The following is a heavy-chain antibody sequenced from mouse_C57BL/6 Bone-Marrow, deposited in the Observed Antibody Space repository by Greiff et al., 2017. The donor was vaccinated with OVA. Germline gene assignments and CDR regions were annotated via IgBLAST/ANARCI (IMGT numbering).Heavy chain of an antibody. CDR3: VRHYYYDAMDY. CDR2: IRSKSNNYAT. J-gene: IGHJ4*01. D-gene: IGHD1-1*01. CDR1: GFSFNTYA. V-gene: IGHV10-1*01. Sequence: EVQGVESGGGLVQPKGSLKLSCAASGFSFNTYAMNWVRQAPGKGLEWVARIRSKSNNYATYYADSVKDRFTISRDDSESMLYLQMNNLKTEDTAMYYCVRHYYYDAMDYWGQGTSVTVSS.